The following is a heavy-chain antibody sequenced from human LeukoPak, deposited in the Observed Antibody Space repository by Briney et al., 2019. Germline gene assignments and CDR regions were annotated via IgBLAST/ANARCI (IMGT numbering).Heavy chain of an antibody. V-gene: IGHV3-20*01. J-gene: IGHJ3*02. CDR1: GFTFDDYG. CDR2: INWNGGST. Sequence: GGSLRLSCAASGFTFDDYGLSWVRQAPGKGLEWVSGINWNGGSTGYADSVKGRFTISRDNAKNSLYLQMNSLRAEDTALYHCARAYGSGSFRDAFDIWGQGTMVTVSS. D-gene: IGHD3-10*01. CDR3: ARAYGSGSFRDAFDI.